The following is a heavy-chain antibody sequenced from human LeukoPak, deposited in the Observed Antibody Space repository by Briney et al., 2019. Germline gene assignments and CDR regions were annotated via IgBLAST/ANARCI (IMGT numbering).Heavy chain of an antibody. V-gene: IGHV3-30*03. D-gene: IGHD5-24*01. J-gene: IGHJ3*01. CDR1: GFTFSSYG. CDR3: AMKAVPRPRLHDAFDF. CDR2: ISYDSRSN. Sequence: GGSLRLSCVTSGFTFSSYGMHWVRQVPGKGLEWVAVISYDSRSNYHVDSVKGRFTISRDNSKNTLYLQMNSLRADDTAVYYCAMKAVPRPRLHDAFDFWGQGTVVSVSS.